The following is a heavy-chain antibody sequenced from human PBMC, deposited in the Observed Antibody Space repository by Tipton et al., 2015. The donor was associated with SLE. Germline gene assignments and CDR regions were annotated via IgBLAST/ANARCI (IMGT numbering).Heavy chain of an antibody. J-gene: IGHJ4*02. D-gene: IGHD6-19*01. V-gene: IGHV4-59*01. CDR3: ARDSSSGVDY. Sequence: TPSLTCTVSGGSISSYYWSWIRQPPGKGLEWIGYIYYSGSTNYNPSLKSRVTISVDTSKNQFSLKLSSVTAADTAVYYCARDSSSGVDYWGQGTLVTVSS. CDR2: IYYSGST. CDR1: GGSISSYY.